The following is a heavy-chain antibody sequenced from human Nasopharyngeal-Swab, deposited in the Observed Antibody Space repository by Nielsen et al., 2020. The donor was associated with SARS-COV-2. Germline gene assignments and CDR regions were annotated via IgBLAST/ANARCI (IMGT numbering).Heavy chain of an antibody. D-gene: IGHD3-22*01. V-gene: IGHV3-30-3*01. J-gene: IGHJ4*02. CDR3: AREDTMIVTPDY. CDR1: GFTFSSYA. CDR2: ISYDGSNK. Sequence: GGSLRLSCAASGFTFSSYAMHWVRQAPGKGLEWVAVISYDGSNKYYADSVKGRFTISRDNSKNTLYLQMNSLRAGDTAVYYCAREDTMIVTPDYWGQGTLVTVSS.